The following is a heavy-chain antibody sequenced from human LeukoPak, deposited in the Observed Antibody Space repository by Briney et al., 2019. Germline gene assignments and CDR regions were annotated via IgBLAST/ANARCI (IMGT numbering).Heavy chain of an antibody. D-gene: IGHD3-22*01. V-gene: IGHV3-9*01. CDR2: ISWNSGSI. CDR1: GFTFDDYA. J-gene: IGHJ4*02. Sequence: GGSLRLSCAASGFTFDDYAMHWVRQAPGKGLEWVSGISWNSGSIGYADSVKGRFTISRDNAKNSLYLQMNSLRAEDTAVYYCAKDRLPRYYYDSSGYLALGYWGQGTLVTVSS. CDR3: AKDRLPRYYYDSSGYLALGY.